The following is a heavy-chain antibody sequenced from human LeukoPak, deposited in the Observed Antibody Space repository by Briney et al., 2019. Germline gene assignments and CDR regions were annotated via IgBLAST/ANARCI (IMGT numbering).Heavy chain of an antibody. D-gene: IGHD5-24*01. CDR1: GFTFSSYS. J-gene: IGHJ4*02. Sequence: GGSLRLSCAASGFTFSSYSMNWVRQAPGKGLEWVSSISSGSSYIYYADSMKGRFTISRDNAKNSLFLQMNSLRAEDTAVYYCARDRMATIDFDYWGQGTLVTVSS. V-gene: IGHV3-21*01. CDR3: ARDRMATIDFDY. CDR2: ISSGSSYI.